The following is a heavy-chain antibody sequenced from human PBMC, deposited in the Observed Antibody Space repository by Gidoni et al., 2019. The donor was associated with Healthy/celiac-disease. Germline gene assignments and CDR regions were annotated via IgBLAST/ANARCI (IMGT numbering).Heavy chain of an antibody. Sequence: QVQLVQSGAEVKKRGASVKVSCKVSGYTLTELSMHWVRQAPGKGLEWMGGFDPEYGETIYAQKFQGRVTMTEDTSTDTAYRELSSLRSEDTAVYYCATRGWELLTFDYWGQGTLVTVSS. D-gene: IGHD1-26*01. J-gene: IGHJ4*02. CDR1: GYTLTELS. CDR2: FDPEYGET. CDR3: ATRGWELLTFDY. V-gene: IGHV1-24*01.